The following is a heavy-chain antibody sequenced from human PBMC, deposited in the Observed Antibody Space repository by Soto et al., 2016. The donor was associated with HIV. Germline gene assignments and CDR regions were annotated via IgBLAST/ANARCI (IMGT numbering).Heavy chain of an antibody. CDR1: GFRFKNYA. J-gene: IGHJ1*01. V-gene: IGHV3-23*01. D-gene: IGHD2-21*01. Sequence: EVQLSESGGALVQPGGSLRLSCTASGFRFKNYAMSWVRLAPGKGLEWVSGISGSATGTLYYADSVKGRFTISRDDSKNTLYLQMNNLRAEDTAIYYCVKGVGVVIAVEYFHYWGQGTLVTVSS. CDR2: ISGSATGT. CDR3: VKGVGVVIAVEYFHY.